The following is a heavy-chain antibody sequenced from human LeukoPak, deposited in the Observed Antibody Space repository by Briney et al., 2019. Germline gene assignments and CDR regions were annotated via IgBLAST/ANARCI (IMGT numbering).Heavy chain of an antibody. CDR3: ARDPYSGNYGNDYYYYMYV. J-gene: IGHJ6*03. V-gene: IGHV3-21*01. Sequence: GGSLRLSCAASGFTFSNYNMNWVRQAPGKAMEWVSSITSSGTYIFYADSVKGRFTISRDNAKNSLYLQMDSLGPEDTAVYYCARDPYSGNYGNDYYYYMYVWGKGTTVTISS. D-gene: IGHD1-26*01. CDR1: GFTFSNYN. CDR2: ITSSGTYI.